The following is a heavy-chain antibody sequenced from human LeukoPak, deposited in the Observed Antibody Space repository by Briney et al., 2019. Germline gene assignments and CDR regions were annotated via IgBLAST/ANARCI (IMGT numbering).Heavy chain of an antibody. D-gene: IGHD2-2*02. Sequence: ASVKVSCKASGYTFTSYDINWVRQAPGQGLEWMGWMNPNSGETGYAQKFQGRVTMTRNTSISPAYMELSSLRSEDTAVYYCARGRYCSSTSCYTFRGRGYYYYMDVWGKGTTVTVSS. V-gene: IGHV1-8*01. J-gene: IGHJ6*03. CDR1: GYTFTSYD. CDR2: MNPNSGET. CDR3: ARGRYCSSTSCYTFRGRGYYYYMDV.